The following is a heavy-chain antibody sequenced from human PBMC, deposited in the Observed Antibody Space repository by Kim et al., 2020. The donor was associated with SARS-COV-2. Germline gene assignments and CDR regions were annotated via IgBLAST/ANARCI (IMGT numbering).Heavy chain of an antibody. CDR1: GFTVSSNY. V-gene: IGHV3-53*01. Sequence: GGSLRLSCAASGFTVSSNYMSWVRQAPGKGLEWVSVIYSGGSTYYADSVKGRFTISRDNSKNTLYLQTNSLRAEDTAVYYCARVARPYSSSSGAFDIWGQGTMVTVSS. CDR3: ARVARPYSSSSGAFDI. CDR2: IYSGGST. J-gene: IGHJ3*02. D-gene: IGHD6-6*01.